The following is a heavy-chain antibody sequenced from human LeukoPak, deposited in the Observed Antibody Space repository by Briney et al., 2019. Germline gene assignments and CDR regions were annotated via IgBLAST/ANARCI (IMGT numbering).Heavy chain of an antibody. J-gene: IGHJ6*03. D-gene: IGHD6-13*01. V-gene: IGHV3-20*04. Sequence: GGSLRLSCAASGFTFSNYAMTWVRQAPGKGLEWVSGINWNGGSTGYADSVKGRFTISRDNAKNSLYLQMNSLRAEDTALYYCARSCIAAAGTCYYYYMDVWGKGTTVTVSS. CDR2: INWNGGST. CDR1: GFTFSNYA. CDR3: ARSCIAAAGTCYYYYMDV.